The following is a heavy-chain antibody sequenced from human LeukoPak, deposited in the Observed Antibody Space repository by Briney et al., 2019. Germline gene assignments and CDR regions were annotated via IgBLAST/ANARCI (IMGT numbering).Heavy chain of an antibody. CDR1: GGSISSSSYY. CDR3: AREFTIFGVPLKHGENWFDP. Sequence: TSETLSLTCTVSGGSISSSSYYWGWIRQPPGKGLEWIGSIYYSGSTYYNPSLKSRVTISVDTSKNQFSLKLSSVTAADTAVYYCAREFTIFGVPLKHGENWFDPWGQGTLVTVSS. D-gene: IGHD3-3*01. CDR2: IYYSGST. V-gene: IGHV4-39*07. J-gene: IGHJ5*02.